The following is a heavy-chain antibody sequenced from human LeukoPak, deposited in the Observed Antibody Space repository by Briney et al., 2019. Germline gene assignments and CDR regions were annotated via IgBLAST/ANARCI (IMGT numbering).Heavy chain of an antibody. D-gene: IGHD3-3*01. CDR3: ARLPRITIFGVVRGGPFDP. V-gene: IGHV4-59*01. CDR2: IYYSGST. CDR1: GGFISSYY. Sequence: SETLSLTCTVSGGFISSYYWSWIRQPPGKGLEWIGCIYYSGSTNYNPSLKSRVTISVDTSKNQFSLKLSSVTAADTAVYYCARLPRITIFGVVRGGPFDPWGQGTLVTVSS. J-gene: IGHJ5*02.